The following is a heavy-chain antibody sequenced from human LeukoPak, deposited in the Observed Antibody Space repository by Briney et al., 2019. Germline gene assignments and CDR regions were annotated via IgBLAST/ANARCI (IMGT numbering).Heavy chain of an antibody. Sequence: SGGSLRLSCAASGFTFSSYWMNWVRQAPGKGLVWVSRIASDGSSTTYADSVKGRFSISRDNAKNTLYLQMNSLRAEDTAVYYCARSGQYCSSTSCYRWFDPWGQGTLVTVSS. CDR1: GFTFSSYW. CDR2: IASDGSST. D-gene: IGHD2-2*01. J-gene: IGHJ5*02. CDR3: ARSGQYCSSTSCYRWFDP. V-gene: IGHV3-74*01.